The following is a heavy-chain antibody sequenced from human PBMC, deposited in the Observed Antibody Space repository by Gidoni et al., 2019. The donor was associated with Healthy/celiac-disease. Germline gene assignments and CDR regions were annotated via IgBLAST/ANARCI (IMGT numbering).Heavy chain of an antibody. CDR2: ISAYNGNT. V-gene: IGHV1-18*01. D-gene: IGHD6-13*01. J-gene: IGHJ4*02. CDR3: ARDRNPDVIAAADDGVYDY. CDR1: GYTFTSYG. Sequence: QVQLVQSGAEVQKPGASVKVYCKASGYTFTSYGISWVRQAPGQGLEWMGWISAYNGNTNYAQKLQGRVTMTTDTSTSTAYMELRSLGSDDTAVYYCARDRNPDVIAAADDGVYDYWGQGTLVTVSS.